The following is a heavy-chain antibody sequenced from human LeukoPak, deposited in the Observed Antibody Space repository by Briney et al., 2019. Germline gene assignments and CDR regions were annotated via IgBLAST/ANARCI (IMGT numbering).Heavy chain of an antibody. Sequence: PGGSLRLSCTASGFTFGDYAMSWVRQAPGKGLEWVGFIRSKAYGGTTEYAASVKGRFTISRDDSKSIAYLQMKSLKTEDTAVYYCTSWCSGSSCPGPDAFDIWGQGTVVTVSS. CDR2: IRSKAYGGTT. J-gene: IGHJ3*02. CDR3: TSWCSGSSCPGPDAFDI. CDR1: GFTFGDYA. V-gene: IGHV3-49*04. D-gene: IGHD6-13*01.